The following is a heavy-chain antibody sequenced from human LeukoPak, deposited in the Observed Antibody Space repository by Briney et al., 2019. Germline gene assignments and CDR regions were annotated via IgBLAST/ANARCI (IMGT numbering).Heavy chain of an antibody. J-gene: IGHJ6*03. CDR3: ARVGEGRYYQYYYMDV. Sequence: GGSLRLSCAASGFTLSSYAMHWVRQAPGKGLEYVSAISKNGGNTYYANSVKGRFSISRDNSKNRVYLQMGSLRTEDMAVYYCARVGEGRYYQYYYMDVWGKGTTVTVSS. CDR2: ISKNGGNT. D-gene: IGHD1-26*01. CDR1: GFTLSSYA. V-gene: IGHV3-64*01.